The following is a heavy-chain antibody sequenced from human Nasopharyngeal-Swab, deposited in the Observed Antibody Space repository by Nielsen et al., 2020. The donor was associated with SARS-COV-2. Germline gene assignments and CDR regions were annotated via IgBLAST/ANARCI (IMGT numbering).Heavy chain of an antibody. CDR1: GFTFSSYW. CDR2: IKQDGSEK. Sequence: ESLKISWAASGFTFSSYWMSWVRQAPGKGLEWVANIKQDGSEKYYVDSVKGRFTISRDNAKNSLYLQMNSLRAEDTAVYYCARDQRSYFDYWGQGTLVTVSS. J-gene: IGHJ4*02. V-gene: IGHV3-7*03. CDR3: ARDQRSYFDY.